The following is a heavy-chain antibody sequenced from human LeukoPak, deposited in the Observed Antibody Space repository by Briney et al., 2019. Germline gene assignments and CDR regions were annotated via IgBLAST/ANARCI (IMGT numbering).Heavy chain of an antibody. CDR1: GGSISSGGYY. D-gene: IGHD1-26*01. J-gene: IGHJ3*02. Sequence: SETLSLTCTVSGGSISSGGYYWSWIRQHPGKGLEWIGYIYYSGSTYYNPSLKSRVTISVDTSKNQFSLKLSSVTAADTAVYCCARGGSYHDAFDIWGQGTMVTVSS. V-gene: IGHV4-31*03. CDR2: IYYSGST. CDR3: ARGGSYHDAFDI.